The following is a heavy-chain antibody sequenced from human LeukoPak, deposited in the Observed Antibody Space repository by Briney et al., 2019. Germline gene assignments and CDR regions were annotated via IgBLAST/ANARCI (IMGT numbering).Heavy chain of an antibody. V-gene: IGHV1-18*01. CDR3: ARAPGGFGETLVDHFDY. Sequence: ASVKVSCKASGYTFTSYGISWVRQAPGQGLEWMGWISAYNGNTNYAQKLQGRVTMTTDTSTSTAYMELRSLRPDDTAVYYCARAPGGFGETLVDHFDYWGQGTLVTVSS. D-gene: IGHD3-10*01. CDR2: ISAYNGNT. CDR1: GYTFTSYG. J-gene: IGHJ4*02.